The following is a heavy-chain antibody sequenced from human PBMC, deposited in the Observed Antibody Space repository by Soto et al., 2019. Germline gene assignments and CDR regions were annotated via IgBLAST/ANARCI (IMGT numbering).Heavy chain of an antibody. CDR1: GGSFSGYY. CDR2: INHSGST. D-gene: IGHD5-12*01. V-gene: IGHV4-34*01. J-gene: IGHJ4*02. Sequence: TSETLSLTCAVYGGSFSGYYWSWIRQPPGKGLEWIGEINHSGSTNYNPSLKSRVTISVDTSKNQFSLKLSSVTAADTAVYYCAAGGGLPRYYSGQGTLVTVS. CDR3: AAGGGLPRYY.